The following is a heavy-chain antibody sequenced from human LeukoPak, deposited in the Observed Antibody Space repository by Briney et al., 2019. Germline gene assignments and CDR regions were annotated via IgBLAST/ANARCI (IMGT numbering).Heavy chain of an antibody. D-gene: IGHD6-25*01. CDR3: TRENAAFSPFGY. Sequence: SGTLSLTCGVSGGSITTTNLWSWVRQTPGQGLEWIGEVSVSGLSDYNPSLRGRVTMSLDTSKNHLSLKLTSVTAADTAVYYCTRENAAFSPFGYWGQGTLVTV. CDR1: GGSITTTNL. J-gene: IGHJ4*02. V-gene: IGHV4-4*02. CDR2: VSVSGLS.